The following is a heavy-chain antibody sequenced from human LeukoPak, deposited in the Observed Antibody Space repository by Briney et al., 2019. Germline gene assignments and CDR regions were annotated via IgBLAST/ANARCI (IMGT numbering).Heavy chain of an antibody. CDR1: GGSFSGYY. CDR3: ARGKWLVRLGY. Sequence: NPSETLSLTCAVYGGSFSGYYWSWIRQPPGKGLEWIGEINHSGSTNYNPSLKSRVTISVDTSKNHFSLKLSSVTAADTAVYYCARGKWLVRLGYWGQGTLVTVSS. J-gene: IGHJ4*02. V-gene: IGHV4-34*01. D-gene: IGHD6-19*01. CDR2: INHSGST.